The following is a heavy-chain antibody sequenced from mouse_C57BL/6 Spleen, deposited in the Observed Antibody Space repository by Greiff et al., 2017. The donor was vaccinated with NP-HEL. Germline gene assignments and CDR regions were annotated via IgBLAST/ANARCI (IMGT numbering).Heavy chain of an antibody. D-gene: IGHD1-1*01. Sequence: QVQLQQPGAELVKPGASVKMSCKASGYTFTSYWITWVKQRPGQGLEWIGDIYPGSGSTNYNEKFKSKATLTVDTSSSTAYMQLSSLTSEDSAVYYCARSETTVVVWYFDVWGTGTTVTVSA. CDR1: GYTFTSYW. CDR3: ARSETTVVVWYFDV. J-gene: IGHJ1*03. CDR2: IYPGSGST. V-gene: IGHV1-55*01.